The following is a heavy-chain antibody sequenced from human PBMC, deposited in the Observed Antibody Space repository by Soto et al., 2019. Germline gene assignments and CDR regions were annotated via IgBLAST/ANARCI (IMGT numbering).Heavy chain of an antibody. V-gene: IGHV1-18*01. CDR3: ARVGTYYDFWSGYLTPNTWFDP. J-gene: IGHJ5*02. CDR1: GYTFTSYG. CDR2: ISAYNGNT. Sequence: QVQLVQSGAEVKKPGASVKVSCKASGYTFTSYGISWVRQAPGQGLEWMGWISAYNGNTNYAQKLQGRVTMTTDTSTRTAYMELRSLRSDDTAVYYCARVGTYYDFWSGYLTPNTWFDPWGQGTLVTVSS. D-gene: IGHD3-3*01.